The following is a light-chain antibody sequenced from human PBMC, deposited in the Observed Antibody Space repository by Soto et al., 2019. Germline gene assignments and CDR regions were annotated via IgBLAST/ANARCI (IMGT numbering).Light chain of an antibody. CDR2: EVS. CDR3: TSYEGGGKYV. J-gene: IGLJ1*01. V-gene: IGLV2-8*01. Sequence: QSVLTQPPSASGSPGQSVAISCTGTSSDVGGYNYVSWYQQHPGKAPKLMIYEVSNRPSGVSNRFSGSKSGNTASLTISGLQAEDEADYYCCTSYEGGGKYVFGTGTKVTVL. CDR1: SSDVGGYNY.